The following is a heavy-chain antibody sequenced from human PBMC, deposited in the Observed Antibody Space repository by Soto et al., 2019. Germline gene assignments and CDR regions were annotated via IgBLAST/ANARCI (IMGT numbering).Heavy chain of an antibody. CDR3: ARVGQDYGGDLTTRPYYYGMDV. Sequence: GGSLRLSCAASGFTFSSYSMNWVRQAPGKGLEWVSYISSSSSTIYYADSVKGRFTISRDNAKNSLYLQMNSLRDEDTAVYYCARVGQDYGGDLTTRPYYYGMDVWGQGTTVTVSS. V-gene: IGHV3-48*02. CDR2: ISSSSSTI. D-gene: IGHD4-17*01. J-gene: IGHJ6*02. CDR1: GFTFSSYS.